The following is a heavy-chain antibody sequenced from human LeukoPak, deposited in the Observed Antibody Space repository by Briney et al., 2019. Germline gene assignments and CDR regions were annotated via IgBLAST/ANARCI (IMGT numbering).Heavy chain of an antibody. Sequence: SVKVSCKASGGTFSSYTISWVRQAPGQGLEWMGRIIPIFGTANYAQKFQGRVTITTDESTSTAYMELSSLRSEDTAVYYCARDMEMATTESWGQGTLVTVSS. CDR3: ARDMEMATTES. J-gene: IGHJ5*02. CDR1: GGTFSSYT. V-gene: IGHV1-69*05. CDR2: IIPIFGTA. D-gene: IGHD5-24*01.